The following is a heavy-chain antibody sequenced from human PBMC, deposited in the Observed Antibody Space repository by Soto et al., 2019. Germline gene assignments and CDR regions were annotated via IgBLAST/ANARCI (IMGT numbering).Heavy chain of an antibody. CDR3: AKDVDTGKRTHYYYYYGMDV. Sequence: GGSLRLSCAASGFTFSSYGMNWVRQAPGKGLEWVAVISYDGSNKYYADSVKGRFTISRDNSKNTLYLQMNSLRAEDTAVYYCAKDVDTGKRTHYYYYYGMDVWGQGTTVTVSS. D-gene: IGHD2-21*01. CDR2: ISYDGSNK. J-gene: IGHJ6*02. CDR1: GFTFSSYG. V-gene: IGHV3-30*18.